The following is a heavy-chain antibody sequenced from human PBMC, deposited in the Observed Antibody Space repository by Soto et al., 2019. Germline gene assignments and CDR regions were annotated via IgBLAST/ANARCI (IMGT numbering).Heavy chain of an antibody. CDR2: ISGYNGNT. V-gene: IGHV1-18*01. Sequence: APVKVSRQASGYTISNYGNSWVRQGPGQRLEWMGWISGYNGNTHYEEKVQDRIKMTTDTSTSTTYLELRSLRSDDTAVYFCARDPGFGFGYSYAFAMDVWGQGTTVTVS. CDR3: ARDPGFGFGYSYAFAMDV. CDR1: GYTISNYG. D-gene: IGHD5-18*01. J-gene: IGHJ6*02.